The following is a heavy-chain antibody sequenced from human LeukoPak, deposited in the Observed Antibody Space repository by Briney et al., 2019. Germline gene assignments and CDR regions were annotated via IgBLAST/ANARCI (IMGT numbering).Heavy chain of an antibody. V-gene: IGHV3-11*04. Sequence: PGGSLRLSCAASGFTFSDYYMSWIRQAPGKGLEWVSYISSSGSTISYADSVKGRFTISRDNAKNSLYLQMNTLTAEDTAIYYCARSLRVGVAASYWGQGTLVTVSS. J-gene: IGHJ4*02. CDR2: ISSSGSTI. D-gene: IGHD3-3*01. CDR1: GFTFSDYY. CDR3: ARSLRVGVAASY.